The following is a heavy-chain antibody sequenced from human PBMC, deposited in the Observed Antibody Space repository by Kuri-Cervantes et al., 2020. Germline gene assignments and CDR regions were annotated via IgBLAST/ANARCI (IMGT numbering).Heavy chain of an antibody. V-gene: IGHV3-11*04. J-gene: IGHJ6*02. CDR2: ISSSSSTI. Sequence: GESLKISCAASGFTFSDFYMVWIRQAPGKGLEWVSYISSSSSTIYYADSVKGRFTISRDNAKNSLYLQMNSLRDEDTAAYYCARNNDYGDYDAYYYYGMDVWGQGTTVTVSS. D-gene: IGHD4-17*01. CDR1: GFTFSDFY. CDR3: ARNNDYGDYDAYYYYGMDV.